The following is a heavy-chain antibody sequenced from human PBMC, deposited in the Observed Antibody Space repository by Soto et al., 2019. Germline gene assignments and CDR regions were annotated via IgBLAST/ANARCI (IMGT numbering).Heavy chain of an antibody. Sequence: EVQLVESGGGLVQPGGSLSLSCAASGFTFSSYWMHWVRQVPEKGLVWVSRINSDGSITNYADAVKGRFTISRDNVKNTLYLQMNSLRAEDTAVYYCVRDPRSVGGSYRPDYWGQGTLFTVSS. V-gene: IGHV3-74*01. CDR3: VRDPRSVGGSYRPDY. J-gene: IGHJ4*02. CDR2: INSDGSIT. CDR1: GFTFSSYW. D-gene: IGHD3-16*02.